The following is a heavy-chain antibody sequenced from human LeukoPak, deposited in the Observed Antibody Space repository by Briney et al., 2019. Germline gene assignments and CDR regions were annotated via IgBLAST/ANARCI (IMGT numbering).Heavy chain of an antibody. Sequence: PGGPLRLSCAASGFTFSSYSMNWVRQAPGKGLEWVSSISSSSRYIYYADSVKGRFTISRDNAKNSLYLQMNSLRAEDTAVYYCARALIAAAGGDWFDPWGQGTLVTVSS. J-gene: IGHJ5*02. CDR3: ARALIAAAGGDWFDP. CDR2: ISSSSRYI. V-gene: IGHV3-21*06. CDR1: GFTFSSYS. D-gene: IGHD6-13*01.